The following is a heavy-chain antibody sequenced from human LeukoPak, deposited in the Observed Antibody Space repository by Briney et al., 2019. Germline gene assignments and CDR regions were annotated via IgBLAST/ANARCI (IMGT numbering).Heavy chain of an antibody. CDR3: ASYFGNGDAFDI. CDR1: GYTFTSYD. J-gene: IGHJ3*02. D-gene: IGHD1-1*01. V-gene: IGHV1-8*03. CDR2: MDPNSGNT. Sequence: ASVKVSCKASGYTFTSYDINWVRQVTGQGLEWMGWMDPNSGNTGYAQKFQGRVTITRNTSISTAYMELSSLRSEDTAVYYCASYFGNGDAFDIWGQGTMVTVSS.